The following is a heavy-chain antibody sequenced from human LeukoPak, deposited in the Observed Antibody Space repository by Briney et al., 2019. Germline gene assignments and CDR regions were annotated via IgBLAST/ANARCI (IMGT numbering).Heavy chain of an antibody. CDR2: INSDGSST. V-gene: IGHV3-74*01. D-gene: IGHD5-18*01. Sequence: GGSLRLSCAASGFTFSNYWMHWVRHAPGKGLVWVSRINSDGSSTTYADSVKGRFTISRDNGQNTLYLQMNSLRAEDTAVYYCAREGRGYSYAFEYWGQGTLVTVSS. J-gene: IGHJ4*02. CDR1: GFTFSNYW. CDR3: AREGRGYSYAFEY.